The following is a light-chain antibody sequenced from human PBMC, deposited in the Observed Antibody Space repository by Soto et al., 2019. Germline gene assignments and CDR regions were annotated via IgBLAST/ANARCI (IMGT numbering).Light chain of an antibody. CDR1: QGISSY. J-gene: IGKJ4*01. CDR2: AAS. V-gene: IGKV1-8*01. CDR3: QQLESYPST. Sequence: AIRMTQSPSSFSASTGDRVTITFRASQGISSYLAWYQQKPGKAPKLLIYAASTLQSGVPSRFSGSGSGTDFTLTISCLQSEDFATYYCQQLESYPSTFGGGTKVDIK.